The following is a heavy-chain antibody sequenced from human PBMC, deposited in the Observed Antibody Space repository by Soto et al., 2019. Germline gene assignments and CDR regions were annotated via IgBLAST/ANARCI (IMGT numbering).Heavy chain of an antibody. J-gene: IGHJ4*02. V-gene: IGHV1-18*04. D-gene: IGHD1-20*01. CDR1: GYTFTDYG. CDR2: ISTYNGNT. Sequence: QVQLVQSGAEVKKPGASVKVSCKASGYTFTDYGISWVRQAPGQGLEWMGWISTYNGNTIYAQKIQGRVTMTTDTTTSTAYVELRSLRSDDTAVYYCAREEGISNWHAFDSWGQGTLVTVSS. CDR3: AREEGISNWHAFDS.